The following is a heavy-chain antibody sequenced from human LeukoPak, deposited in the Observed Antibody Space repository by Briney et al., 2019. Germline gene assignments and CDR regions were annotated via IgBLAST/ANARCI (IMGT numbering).Heavy chain of an antibody. CDR2: INSDGSNT. CDR1: GFTSSSYW. D-gene: IGHD6-19*01. CDR3: TTETIAVAATEDY. V-gene: IGHV3-74*01. Sequence: GGSLRLSCAASGFTSSSYWMHWVRHAPGKGLVWVSHINSDGSNTAYADSMKGRFTISRDNAKNTLYLQMNSLKTEDTAVYYCTTETIAVAATEDYWGQGTLVTVSS. J-gene: IGHJ4*02.